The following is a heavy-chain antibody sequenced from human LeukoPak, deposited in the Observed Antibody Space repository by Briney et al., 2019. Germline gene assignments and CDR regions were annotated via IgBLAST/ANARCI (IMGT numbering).Heavy chain of an antibody. CDR3: ARGGYSYGYYYYYYMDV. CDR2: IYYSGST. V-gene: IGHV4-59*01. Sequence: SETLSLTCTVSGGSISSYYWSWIRQPPGKGREWIGYIYYSGSTNYNPSLKSRVTISVDTSKNQFSLKLSSVTAADTAVYYCARGGYSYGYYYYYYMDVWGKGTTVTVSS. J-gene: IGHJ6*03. D-gene: IGHD5-18*01. CDR1: GGSISSYY.